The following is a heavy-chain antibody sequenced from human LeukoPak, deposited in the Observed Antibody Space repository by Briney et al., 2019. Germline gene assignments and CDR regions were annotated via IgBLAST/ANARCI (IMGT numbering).Heavy chain of an antibody. Sequence: PGGSLRLSCAASGFTFSSYEMNWVRQAPGKGLEWVSYISSSGSTIYYADSVKGRFTISRDNAKNSLYLQMNSLRAEDTAVYYCARVLAGRYYMDVWGKGTTVTISS. J-gene: IGHJ6*03. CDR3: ARVLAGRYYMDV. V-gene: IGHV3-48*03. CDR1: GFTFSSYE. D-gene: IGHD2-15*01. CDR2: ISSSGSTI.